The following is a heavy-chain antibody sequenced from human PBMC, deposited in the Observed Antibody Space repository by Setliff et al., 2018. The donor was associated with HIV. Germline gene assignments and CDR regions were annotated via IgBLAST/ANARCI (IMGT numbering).Heavy chain of an antibody. Sequence: GESLKISCAASGFSFRSYAVSWVRQAPGKGMEWVSVSSGSGDITYYRESVKGRFTVSRDNTNNPVYLQMNSLRAEDTAMYYCAKTQTVITVYGPFDSWGQGTPVTVSS. CDR1: GFSFRSYA. CDR3: AKTQTVITVYGPFDS. CDR2: SSGSGDIT. D-gene: IGHD4-4*01. V-gene: IGHV3-23*01. J-gene: IGHJ4*02.